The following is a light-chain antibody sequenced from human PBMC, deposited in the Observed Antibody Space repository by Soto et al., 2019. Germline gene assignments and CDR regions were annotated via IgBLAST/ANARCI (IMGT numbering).Light chain of an antibody. CDR3: SSYAGSSNV. CDR2: EVN. V-gene: IGLV2-8*01. CDR1: SSDVGGYNY. J-gene: IGLJ1*01. Sequence: QAVVTQPPSASGSPGQSVAISCTGTSSDVGGYNYVSWYPQHPGKAPKLMIYEVNKRPSGVPDRFSGSKSGNTASLTVSGLHAEDVADYYCSSYAGSSNVFGTGTKLTVL.